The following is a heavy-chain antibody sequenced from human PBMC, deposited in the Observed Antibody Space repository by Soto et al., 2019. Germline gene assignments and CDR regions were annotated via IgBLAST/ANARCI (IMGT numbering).Heavy chain of an antibody. CDR2: IVGGSGST. Sequence: QMQLVQSGPEVKKPGTSVKVSCKASGFTLTSADVQWVRQTRGQRLEWIGWIVGGSGSTNYAQQFQGRLAITRDMSTSTVYMELSSLRSEDTAVYYGAADCSNRPFDFWGQGTLVTVSS. V-gene: IGHV1-58*01. CDR3: AADCSNRPFDF. J-gene: IGHJ4*02. D-gene: IGHD4-4*01. CDR1: GFTLTSAD.